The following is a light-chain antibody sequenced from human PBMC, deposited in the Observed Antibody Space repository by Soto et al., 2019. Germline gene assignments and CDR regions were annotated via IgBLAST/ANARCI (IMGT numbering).Light chain of an antibody. CDR1: SSDVGSYNY. CDR3: SSYTTSNTRQIV. CDR2: DVS. V-gene: IGLV2-14*03. J-gene: IGLJ1*01. Sequence: QSVLTQPDSVSGSPGQSITISCTGTSSDVGSYNYVSWYQHHPGKAPKLMIYDVSNRPSGVSNRFSGSKSGNTASLTISGLQPEDEADYYCSSYTTSNTRQIVFGTGTKVT.